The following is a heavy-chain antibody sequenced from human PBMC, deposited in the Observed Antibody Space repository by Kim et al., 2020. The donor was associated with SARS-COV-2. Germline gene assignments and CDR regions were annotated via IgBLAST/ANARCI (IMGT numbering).Heavy chain of an antibody. CDR1: GGSFSGYY. V-gene: IGHV4-34*01. J-gene: IGHJ3*02. CDR3: ARGLLQVYWYRGAFDI. D-gene: IGHD2-8*02. Sequence: SETLSHTCAVYGGSFSGYYWSWIRQPPGKGLEWIGEINHSGSTNYNPSLKSRVTISVDTSKNQFSLKLSSVTAADTAVYYCARGLLQVYWYRGAFDIWGQGTMVTVSS. CDR2: INHSGST.